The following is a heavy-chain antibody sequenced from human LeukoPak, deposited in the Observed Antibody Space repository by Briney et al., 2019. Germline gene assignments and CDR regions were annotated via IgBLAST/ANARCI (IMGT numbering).Heavy chain of an antibody. CDR3: ARSSYFDY. CDR2: ISYDGSNK. D-gene: IGHD6-6*01. J-gene: IGHJ4*02. Sequence: GGSLRLSCAASGFTFSSYAMHWVRQAPGKGLEWVAVISYDGSNKYYADSVKGRFTISRDNSKNTLYLQMNSLRAEDTAVYYCARSSYFDYWGQGTLVTVSS. CDR1: GFTFSSYA. V-gene: IGHV3-30-3*01.